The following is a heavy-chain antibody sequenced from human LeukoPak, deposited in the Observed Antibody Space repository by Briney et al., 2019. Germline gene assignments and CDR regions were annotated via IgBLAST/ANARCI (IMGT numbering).Heavy chain of an antibody. V-gene: IGHV4-59*01. CDR1: GGSFSGYY. Sequence: PSETLSLTCAVYGGSFSGYYWSWIRQPPGKGLEWIGYIYYSGSTNYNPSLKSRVTISVDTSKNQFSLKLSSVTAADTAVYYCARTVGATDWSDPWGQGTLVTVSS. CDR3: ARTVGATDWSDP. D-gene: IGHD1-26*01. CDR2: IYYSGST. J-gene: IGHJ5*02.